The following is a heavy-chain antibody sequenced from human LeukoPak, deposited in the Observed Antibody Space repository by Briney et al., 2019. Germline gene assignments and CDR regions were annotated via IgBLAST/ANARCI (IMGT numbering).Heavy chain of an antibody. CDR2: IYYSGST. V-gene: IGHV4-59*01. CDR1: GGSISSYY. Sequence: LETLSLTCTVSGGSISSYYWSWIRQPPGKGLEWIGYIYYSGSTNYNPSLKSRVTISVDTSKNQFSLKLSSVTAADTAVYYCARDRSSSYAFDIWGQGTMVTVSS. CDR3: ARDRSSSYAFDI. D-gene: IGHD6-6*01. J-gene: IGHJ3*02.